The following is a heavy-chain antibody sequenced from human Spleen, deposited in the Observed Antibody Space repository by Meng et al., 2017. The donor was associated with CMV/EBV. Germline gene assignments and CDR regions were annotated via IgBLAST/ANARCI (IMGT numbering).Heavy chain of an antibody. J-gene: IGHJ4*02. CDR2: IKQDGSEK. D-gene: IGHD1-26*01. CDR3: AKVQGGLWELYYFDY. V-gene: IGHV3-7*03. Sequence: GESLKISCEVSGFTFRSYWMTWVRQAPGKGLEWVANIKQDGSEKYYVDSVKGRFTISRDNSKNTLYLQMNSLRAEDTAVYYCAKVQGGLWELYYFDYWGQGTLVTVSS. CDR1: GFTFRSYW.